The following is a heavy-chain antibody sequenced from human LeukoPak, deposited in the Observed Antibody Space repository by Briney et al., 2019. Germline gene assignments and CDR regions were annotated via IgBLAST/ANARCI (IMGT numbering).Heavy chain of an antibody. V-gene: IGHV3-48*01. Sequence: GGSLKLSCAASGFTFSSYSMNWVRQAPGKGLEWVSYISSSSTIYYADSVKGRFAIPRDNAKNSLYLQMNSLRAEDTAVYYCARLEHFDSPWGQGTLVTVSS. CDR2: ISSSSTI. CDR3: ARLEHFDSP. CDR1: GFTFSSYS. J-gene: IGHJ5*02. D-gene: IGHD3-9*01.